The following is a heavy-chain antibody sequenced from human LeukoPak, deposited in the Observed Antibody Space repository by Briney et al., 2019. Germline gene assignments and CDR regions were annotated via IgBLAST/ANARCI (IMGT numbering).Heavy chain of an antibody. V-gene: IGHV3-30*04. D-gene: IGHD2-15*01. J-gene: IGHJ5*02. CDR2: ISYDGSNK. CDR3: ARERRSYGVVVAATGLDP. Sequence: GGSLRLSCAAPGFTFSSYAMHWVRQAPGKGLEWVAVISYDGSNKYYADSVKGRFTISRDNSKNTLYLQMNSLRAEDTAVYYCARERRSYGVVVAATGLDPWGQGTLVTVSS. CDR1: GFTFSSYA.